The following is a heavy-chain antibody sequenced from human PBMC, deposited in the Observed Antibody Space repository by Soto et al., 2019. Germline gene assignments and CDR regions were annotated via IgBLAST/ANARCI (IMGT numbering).Heavy chain of an antibody. V-gene: IGHV1-69*12. CDR1: GGTFSSYA. Sequence: QVQLVQSGAEVKKPGSSVKVSCKASGGTFSSYAISWVRQAPGQGLEWMGGIIPIFGTANYAQKFQGRVTMTADESTSTAYMELSSLRSEDTAVYCCARAMGRIVVVNARWYFDLSGRGTLVTVS. D-gene: IGHD2-21*01. J-gene: IGHJ2*01. CDR3: ARAMGRIVVVNARWYFDL. CDR2: IIPIFGTA.